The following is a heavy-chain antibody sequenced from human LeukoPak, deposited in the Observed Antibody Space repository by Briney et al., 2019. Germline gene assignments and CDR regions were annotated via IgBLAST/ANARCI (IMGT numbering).Heavy chain of an antibody. CDR1: GFTFSDYA. CDR2: IGRSGADI. CDR3: AKYAPPTTVVTRYFDY. V-gene: IGHV3-23*01. J-gene: IGHJ4*02. D-gene: IGHD4-23*01. Sequence: GGSLRLSCAASGFTFSDYAMAWVREAPGKGLEWVSVIGRSGADIQYADSVKGRFAISRDNFKNTLYLQMSSLRAEDTAVYYCAKYAPPTTVVTRYFDYWGQGALVTVSS.